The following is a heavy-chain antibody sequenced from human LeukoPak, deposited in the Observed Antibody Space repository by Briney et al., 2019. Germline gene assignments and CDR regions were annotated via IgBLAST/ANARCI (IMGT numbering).Heavy chain of an antibody. CDR2: ISAYNGNT. D-gene: IGHD3-22*01. Sequence: ASVKVSCKASGYXFTSYGISWVRQAPGQGLEWMGWISAYNGNTNYAQKLQGRVTMTTDTSTSTAYMELRSLRSDDTAVYYCARVGRRLKYYYDSSGIGYFDYWGQGTLVTVSS. CDR1: GYXFTSYG. V-gene: IGHV1-18*01. J-gene: IGHJ4*02. CDR3: ARVGRRLKYYYDSSGIGYFDY.